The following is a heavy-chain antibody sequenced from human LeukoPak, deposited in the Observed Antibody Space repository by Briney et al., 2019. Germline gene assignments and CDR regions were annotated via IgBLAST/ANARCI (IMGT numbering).Heavy chain of an antibody. J-gene: IGHJ4*02. CDR2: ISYDGSNK. CDR3: AKDGPGGGDCCHFDY. Sequence: GGSLRPSCAASRFSCSDYGMHWVRQAPGKGLEWVAVISYDGSNKYYADSVKGRFTISRDNSKNTLYLQMNSLRAEDTAVYYRAKDGPGGGDCCHFDYWGQGTLVTVSS. V-gene: IGHV3-30*18. CDR1: RFSCSDYG. D-gene: IGHD2-21*02.